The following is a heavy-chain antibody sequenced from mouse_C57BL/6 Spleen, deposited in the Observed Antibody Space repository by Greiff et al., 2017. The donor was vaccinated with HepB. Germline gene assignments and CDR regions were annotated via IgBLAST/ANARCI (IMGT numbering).Heavy chain of an antibody. D-gene: IGHD1-1*01. CDR2: IDPSDSYT. CDR3: ARGGTTVDY. Sequence: QVQLQQPGAELVMPGASVKLSCKASGYTFTSYWMHWVKQRPGQGLEWIGEIDPSDSYTNYNQKFKGKSTLTVDKSSSPAYMQLSSLTSEDSAVYYCARGGTTVDYWGQGTTLTVSS. J-gene: IGHJ2*01. CDR1: GYTFTSYW. V-gene: IGHV1-69*01.